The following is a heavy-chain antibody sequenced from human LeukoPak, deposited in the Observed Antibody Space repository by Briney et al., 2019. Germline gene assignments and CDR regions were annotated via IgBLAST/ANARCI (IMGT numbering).Heavy chain of an antibody. J-gene: IGHJ4*02. D-gene: IGHD4-17*01. Sequence: PPETLSLTCTVSGGSISGYYWSWIRQPPGKGLEWIGYVYYSASTNYNPSLKSRVTISVDTSKKQFSLRLSSVTAADTAVYFCARGIITTVATLDYWGQGTLVTVSS. CDR3: ARGIITTVATLDY. V-gene: IGHV4-59*01. CDR2: VYYSAST. CDR1: GGSISGYY.